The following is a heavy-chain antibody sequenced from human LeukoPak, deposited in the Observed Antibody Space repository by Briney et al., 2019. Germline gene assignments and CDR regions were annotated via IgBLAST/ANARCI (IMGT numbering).Heavy chain of an antibody. CDR3: AKDDSYIRFYS. V-gene: IGHV3-23*01. Sequence: GGSLRLSCAASGFTFSNYAMSWVRQAPGKGLEWVSAVSGSGGSTYYADSVKGRFTISRDNSKNTLYLRMNSLRAEDTAVYHCAKDDSYIRFYSWGQGPLSPSP. CDR1: GFTFSNYA. CDR2: VSGSGGST. J-gene: IGHJ5*01. D-gene: IGHD3-22*01.